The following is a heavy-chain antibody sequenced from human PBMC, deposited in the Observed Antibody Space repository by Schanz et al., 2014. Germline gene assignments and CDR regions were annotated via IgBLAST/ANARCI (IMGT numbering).Heavy chain of an antibody. V-gene: IGHV3-23*04. CDR1: GFTFSSYG. CDR3: AKDLYNYGIFDS. CDR2: MSGSGSTA. Sequence: VQLVESGGGVAQPGRSLRPSCAASGFTFSSYGLHWVRQAPGKGLEWVSGMSGSGSTADYPDSVKGRFAISRDNSRKALYLQMTSLRADDTAVYYCAKDLYNYGIFDSWGQGTLVTVSS. J-gene: IGHJ5*01. D-gene: IGHD3-16*01.